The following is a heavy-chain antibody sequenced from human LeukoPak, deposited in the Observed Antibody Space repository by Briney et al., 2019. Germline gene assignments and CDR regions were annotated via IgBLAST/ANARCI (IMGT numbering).Heavy chain of an antibody. D-gene: IGHD6-13*01. CDR2: ISAYNGNT. CDR3: ARFRSSSWPPHLYFAY. J-gene: IGHJ4*02. CDR1: GYTFTSYG. V-gene: IGHV1-18*01. Sequence: ASVKVSCKASGYTFTSYGISWVRQAPGQGLEWMGWISAYNGNTNYAQKLQGRVTMTTDTSTSTAYMELRSLRSDDTPVYYCARFRSSSWPPHLYFAYRGQGTLVTVSS.